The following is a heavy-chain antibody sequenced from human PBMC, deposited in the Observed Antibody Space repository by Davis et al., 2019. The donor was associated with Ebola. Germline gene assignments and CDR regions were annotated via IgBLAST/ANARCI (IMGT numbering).Heavy chain of an antibody. CDR3: ARGGSWYCFDC. V-gene: IGHV4-39*07. J-gene: IGHJ4*02. CDR1: GGSISSSSNYY. CDR2: IYYSGIT. D-gene: IGHD1-26*01. Sequence: SETLSLTCTVSGGSISSSSNYYWGWVRQPPGKGLEWIGNIYYSGITYYNLSLKSRLTISLDTSKNQFSLKLSSVTAADTAVYYCARGGSWYCFDCWGQGTLVTVSS.